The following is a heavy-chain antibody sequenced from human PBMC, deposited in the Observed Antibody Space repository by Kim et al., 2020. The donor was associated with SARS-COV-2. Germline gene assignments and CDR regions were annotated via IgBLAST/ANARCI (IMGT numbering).Heavy chain of an antibody. Sequence: GGSLRLSCAASGFTFRRYDMHWVRQPKGKGLQWVSAIGTESDTFYLGSVKGRFTISRENARNSLYLQLNRLTVGDTATYYCARGTKGRAPGPDDAFDVWGQGTVVTVST. CDR3: ARGTKGRAPGPDDAFDV. CDR1: GFTFRRYD. V-gene: IGHV3-13*01. J-gene: IGHJ3*01. CDR2: IGTESDT. D-gene: IGHD1-1*01.